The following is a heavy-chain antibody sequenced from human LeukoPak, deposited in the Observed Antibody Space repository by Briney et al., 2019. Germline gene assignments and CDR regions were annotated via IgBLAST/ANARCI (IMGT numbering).Heavy chain of an antibody. CDR3: ARLRGTYYYGSGRNYYYYYMDV. J-gene: IGHJ6*03. V-gene: IGHV4-34*01. D-gene: IGHD3-10*01. CDR2: INHSGST. Sequence: PSETLSLTCAVYGGSFSGYYWSWIRQPPGKGLEWIGEINHSGSTNYNPSLKSRVTISVDTSKNQFSLKLSSVTAADTAVYYCARLRGTYYYGSGRNYYYYYMDVWGKGTTVTVSS. CDR1: GGSFSGYY.